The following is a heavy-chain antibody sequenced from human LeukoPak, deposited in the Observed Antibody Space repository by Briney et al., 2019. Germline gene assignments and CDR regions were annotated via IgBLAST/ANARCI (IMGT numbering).Heavy chain of an antibody. V-gene: IGHV1-18*01. Sequence: ASVKVSCKASGYTFTSYGISWVRQASGQGLEWMGWISAYNGNTNYAQKLQGRVTMTTDTSTSTAYMELRSLRSDDTAVYYCARPSSPQKWLSDSDAFDIWGQGTMVTVSS. CDR3: ARPSSPQKWLSDSDAFDI. CDR2: ISAYNGNT. CDR1: GYTFTSYG. D-gene: IGHD3-22*01. J-gene: IGHJ3*02.